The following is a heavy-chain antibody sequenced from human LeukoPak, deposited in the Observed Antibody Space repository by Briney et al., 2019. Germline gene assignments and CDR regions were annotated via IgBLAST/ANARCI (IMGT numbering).Heavy chain of an antibody. V-gene: IGHV1-18*01. CDR2: ISAYNGNT. CDR3: AKDFKIQLWSTRGVFDI. Sequence: ASVKVSCKASGYTFTNYGISWVRQAPGQGLEWMGWISAYNGNTNYAQKFQGRVTMTTDTSTSTAYMELRSLRSDDTAVFYCAKDFKIQLWSTRGVFDIWGQGTMVTVSS. CDR1: GYTFTNYG. D-gene: IGHD5-18*01. J-gene: IGHJ3*02.